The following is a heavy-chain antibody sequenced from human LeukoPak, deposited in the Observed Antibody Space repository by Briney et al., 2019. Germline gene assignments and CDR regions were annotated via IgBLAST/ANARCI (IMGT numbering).Heavy chain of an antibody. CDR3: AKHGEPNSGTYVKDYFDY. J-gene: IGHJ4*02. CDR1: GFTFSSYA. Sequence: SGGSLRLSCATSGFTFSSYAMSWVRQAPGKGLEWVSAISGRGGGTYYADSVKGRFTISRDNSKNTLYLQMNSLRAEDTAIYYCAKHGEPNSGTYVKDYFDYLGQGTLVTVSS. D-gene: IGHD1-26*01. V-gene: IGHV3-23*01. CDR2: ISGRGGGT.